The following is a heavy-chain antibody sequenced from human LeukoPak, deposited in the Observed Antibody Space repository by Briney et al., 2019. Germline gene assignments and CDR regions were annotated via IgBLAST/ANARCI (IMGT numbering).Heavy chain of an antibody. CDR1: GFTFSSYA. V-gene: IGHV3-23*01. CDR2: ISGSGGST. D-gene: IGHD3-10*01. J-gene: IGHJ4*02. CDR3: AEDGSRVDYYGSGSPGWYFDY. Sequence: PGGSLRLSCAASGFTFSSYAMSWVRQAPGKGLEWVSAISGSGGSTYYADSVKGRFTISRNNSKNTLYLQMNSLRAEDTAVYYCAEDGSRVDYYGSGSPGWYFDYWGQGTLVTVSS.